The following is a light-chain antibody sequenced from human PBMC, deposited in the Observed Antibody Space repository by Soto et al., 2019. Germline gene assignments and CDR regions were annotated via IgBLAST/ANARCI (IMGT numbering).Light chain of an antibody. CDR3: HQRQSWPRT. V-gene: IGKV1-5*03. CDR2: KAS. Sequence: DIQMTQSPSTLSASVGDRVTITCRASQSISNWLAWYQQKPGKAPKLLIYKASSLQSGVPSRFSGSGSGTDFTLTISDVEPEDFAVYYCHQRQSWPRTFGQGTKVDIK. CDR1: QSISNW. J-gene: IGKJ1*01.